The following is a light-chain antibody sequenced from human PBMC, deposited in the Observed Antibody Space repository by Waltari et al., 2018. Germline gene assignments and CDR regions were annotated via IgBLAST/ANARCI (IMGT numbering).Light chain of an antibody. CDR3: QSYDSSLSGSYV. CDR2: TNS. Sequence: QSVLTQPPSVSGAPGQRVTISCTGSSSNIGAGYDVHWYQQLPGTAPNLLIYTNSNRPSGVPDRFSGSKSGTSASLAITGLQAEDEADYYCQSYDSSLSGSYVFGTGTKVTVL. J-gene: IGLJ1*01. V-gene: IGLV1-40*01. CDR1: SSNIGAGYD.